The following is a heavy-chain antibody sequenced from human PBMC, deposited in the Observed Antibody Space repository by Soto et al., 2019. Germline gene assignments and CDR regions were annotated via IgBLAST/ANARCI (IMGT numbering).Heavy chain of an antibody. J-gene: IGHJ6*02. CDR2: INAGNGNT. D-gene: IGHD6-13*01. CDR3: ARDRSSSPYYGMDV. CDR1: GYTFTSYA. V-gene: IGHV1-3*01. Sequence: ASVKVSCKASGYTFTSYAMHWVRQAPGQRLEWMGWINAGNGNTKYSQKFQGRVTITRDTSASTAYMELSSLRSEDTAVYYCARDRSSSPYYGMDVWCQGTTVTVSS.